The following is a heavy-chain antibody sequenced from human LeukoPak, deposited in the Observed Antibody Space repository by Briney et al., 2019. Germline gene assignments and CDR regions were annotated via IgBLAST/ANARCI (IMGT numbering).Heavy chain of an antibody. CDR1: GFTVRSDD. CDR3: ARELGIEGYWYFDL. J-gene: IGHJ2*01. D-gene: IGHD7-27*01. CDR2: ISTASNP. Sequence: GGSLRLSCAASGFTVRSDDMHWVRQVAGKGLEWVSAISTASNPHYAASVQGRFTIFRANAENSLYLQMNSLSAEDTAVYYCARELGIEGYWYFDLWGRGTLVTVSS. V-gene: IGHV3-13*05.